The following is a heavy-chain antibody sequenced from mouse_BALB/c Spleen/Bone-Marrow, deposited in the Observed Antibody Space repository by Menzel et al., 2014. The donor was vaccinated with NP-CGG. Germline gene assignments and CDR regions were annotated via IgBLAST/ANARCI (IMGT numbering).Heavy chain of an antibody. CDR2: ISYDGSN. CDR1: GYSITSGYY. CDR3: ARDRYFDY. Sequence: EVQLQQSGPGLVKPSQSLSLPCSVTGYSITSGYYWNWIRQFPGNKLEWMGYISYDGSNNYNPSLKNRISITRDTSKNQFFLKLNSVTTEDTATYYCARDRYFDYWGQGTTLTVSS. J-gene: IGHJ2*01. V-gene: IGHV3-6*02.